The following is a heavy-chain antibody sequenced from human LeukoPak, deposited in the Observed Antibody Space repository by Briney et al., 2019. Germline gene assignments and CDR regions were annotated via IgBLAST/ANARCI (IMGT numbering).Heavy chain of an antibody. J-gene: IGHJ4*02. CDR1: GLTFSGYA. CDR2: MSGSGGST. Sequence: GGSLRLSCAASGLTFSGYAMSWVRQAPGKGLEWVSVMSGSGGSTYYADPVKGRFTISRDNSKNTLYLQMNSLRAEDTAVYYCAKVLGVAAKYYFDFWGQGTLVTVSS. CDR3: AKVLGVAAKYYFDF. V-gene: IGHV3-23*01. D-gene: IGHD2-15*01.